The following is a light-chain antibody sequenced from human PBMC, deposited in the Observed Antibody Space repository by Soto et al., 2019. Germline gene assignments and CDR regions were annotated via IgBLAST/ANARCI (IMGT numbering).Light chain of an antibody. CDR3: SSDTSTSTWV. J-gene: IGLJ3*02. CDR2: DVY. Sequence: QSALTQPASVSGSPGQSITISCTGTSSDVGGYNYVSWFQHYPGKAPRLMIYDVYNRPSGVSNRFSGSKSGNTASLTISGLQDEDEDDYYCSSDTSTSTWVFGGGTKLTVL. V-gene: IGLV2-14*01. CDR1: SSDVGGYNY.